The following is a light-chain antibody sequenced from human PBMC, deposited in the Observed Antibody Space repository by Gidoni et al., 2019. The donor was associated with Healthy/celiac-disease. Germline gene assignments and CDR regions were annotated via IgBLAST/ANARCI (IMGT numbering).Light chain of an antibody. J-gene: IGKJ1*01. CDR1: QSISSY. CDR3: QQSYSTLRT. V-gene: IGKV1-39*01. CDR2: GAS. Sequence: DIQMTQSPSSLSASVGDRVTITCRASQSISSYLNWYQQKPGKAPKLLIYGASSLQSGVPSRFSDSGSGTDFTLTISSLQPEDFATYYCQQSYSTLRTFGQGTKVEIK.